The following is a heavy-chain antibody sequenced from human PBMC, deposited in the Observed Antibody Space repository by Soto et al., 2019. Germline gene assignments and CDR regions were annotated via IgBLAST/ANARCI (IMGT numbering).Heavy chain of an antibody. CDR2: IFAGFGTA. V-gene: IGHV1-69*12. Sequence: QVQLVQSGAEVKKPGSLVKVSCKASGDTFSRYSISWVRQAPGQGLEWMGGIFAGFGTATYAQKFHGRVLMIADESTTTAYMELTSLTYEDTAVYYCAVGASAAATWYSHGMDVWGQGTTVTVSS. D-gene: IGHD1-26*01. CDR3: AVGASAAATWYSHGMDV. J-gene: IGHJ6*02. CDR1: GDTFSRYS.